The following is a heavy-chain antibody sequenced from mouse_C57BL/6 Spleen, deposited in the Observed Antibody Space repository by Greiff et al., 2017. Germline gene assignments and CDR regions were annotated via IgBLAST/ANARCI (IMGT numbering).Heavy chain of an antibody. CDR1: GFTFSSYT. V-gene: IGHV5-9*01. Sequence: EVQLVESGGGLVKPGGSLKLSCAASGFTFSSYTMSWVRQTPEKRLEWVATISGGGGNTYYPDSVKGRFTISRDNAKNTLYLQRSSLRSEDTALYYCARLGYYFDYWGQGTTLTVSS. J-gene: IGHJ2*01. CDR2: ISGGGGNT. CDR3: ARLGYYFDY.